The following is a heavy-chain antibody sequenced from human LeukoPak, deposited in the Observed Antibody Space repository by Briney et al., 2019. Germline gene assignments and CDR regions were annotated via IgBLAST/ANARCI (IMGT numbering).Heavy chain of an antibody. Sequence: SETLSLTCTVSGGSITSSTYYWGWIRQPPGKGLEWIGNIYYSGSTYYNPSLTSRVTISADTSKNQISLKVTSVTAADTAVYYCASPDPVVHGSFALWGQGTLVTVSS. V-gene: IGHV4-39*01. J-gene: IGHJ4*02. D-gene: IGHD4-23*01. CDR2: IYYSGST. CDR1: GGSITSSTYY. CDR3: ASPDPVVHGSFAL.